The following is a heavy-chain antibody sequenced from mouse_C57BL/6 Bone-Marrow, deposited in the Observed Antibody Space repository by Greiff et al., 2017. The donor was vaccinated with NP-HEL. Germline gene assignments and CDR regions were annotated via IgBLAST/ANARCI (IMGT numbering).Heavy chain of an antibody. CDR3: ARAGGWLLRGYFDV. D-gene: IGHD2-3*01. CDR2: IDPSDSYP. CDR1: GYTFTSYW. V-gene: IGHV1-69*01. Sequence: QVQLQQPGAELVMPGASVKLSCKASGYTFTSYWMHWVKQRPGQGLEWIGEIDPSDSYPNYNQKFKGKSTLTVDKSSSTASMQLSSLTSEDSAVYYWARAGGWLLRGYFDVWGTGTTVTVSS. J-gene: IGHJ1*03.